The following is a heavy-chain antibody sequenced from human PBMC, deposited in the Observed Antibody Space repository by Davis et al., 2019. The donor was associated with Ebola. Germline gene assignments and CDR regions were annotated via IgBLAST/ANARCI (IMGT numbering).Heavy chain of an antibody. Sequence: AASVKVSCKASGYTFTSYGISWVRQAPGQGLEWMGWTSAYNGNTNYAQKLQGRVTMTTDTSTSTAYMELRSLRSDDTAVYYCARSVTMIVVVTHFDYWGQGTLVTVSS. CDR3: ARSVTMIVVVTHFDY. CDR2: TSAYNGNT. D-gene: IGHD3-22*01. V-gene: IGHV1-18*01. CDR1: GYTFTSYG. J-gene: IGHJ4*02.